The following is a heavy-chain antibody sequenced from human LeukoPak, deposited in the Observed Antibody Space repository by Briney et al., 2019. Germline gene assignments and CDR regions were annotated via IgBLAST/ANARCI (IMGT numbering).Heavy chain of an antibody. V-gene: IGHV1-69*13. Sequence: GASVKVSCKASGGTFSSYAISWVRQAPGQGLEWMGGIIPIFGTANYAQKFQGRVTITADESTSTAYMELSSLRSEDTAVYYCARDAGGYYDSSGYHNYYFDYWGQGTLVTVSS. CDR1: GGTFSSYA. CDR3: ARDAGGYYDSSGYHNYYFDY. D-gene: IGHD3-22*01. J-gene: IGHJ4*02. CDR2: IIPIFGTA.